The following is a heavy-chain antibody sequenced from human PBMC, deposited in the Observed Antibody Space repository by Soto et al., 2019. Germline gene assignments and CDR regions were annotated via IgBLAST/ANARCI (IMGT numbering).Heavy chain of an antibody. Sequence: GESLKISCKGSGYSFTSYWISWVRQMSGKGLEWMGRIDPSDSYTNYSPSFQGHVTISADKSISTAYLQWSSLKASDTAMYYCARAGYSGYDWFDPWGQGTLVTVSS. D-gene: IGHD5-12*01. V-gene: IGHV5-10-1*01. CDR1: GYSFTSYW. J-gene: IGHJ5*02. CDR3: ARAGYSGYDWFDP. CDR2: IDPSDSYT.